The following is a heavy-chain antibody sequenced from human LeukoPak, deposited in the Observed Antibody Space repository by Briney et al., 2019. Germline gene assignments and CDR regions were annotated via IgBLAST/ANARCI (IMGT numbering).Heavy chain of an antibody. Sequence: PGGSLRLSCAVSGFTLSNFWMAWVRQAPGKGLEWVSSISTSSSYIYYADSVKGRFTISRDNAKNSVSLQMSTLRAEDTAVYYCARREGGSSWYYFDYWGQGTLVTVSS. V-gene: IGHV3-21*01. CDR2: ISTSSSYI. CDR1: GFTLSNFW. CDR3: ARREGGSSWYYFDY. J-gene: IGHJ4*02. D-gene: IGHD6-13*01.